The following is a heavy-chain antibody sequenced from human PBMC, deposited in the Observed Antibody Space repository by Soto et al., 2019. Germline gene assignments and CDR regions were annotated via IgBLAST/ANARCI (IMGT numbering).Heavy chain of an antibody. CDR2: ISTGSINT. V-gene: IGHV3-11*01. D-gene: IGHD3-10*01. Sequence: GGSLRLSCEVSGLTFNEYYMSWIRQAPGKGLEWIAYISTGSINTYYGDSVKGRFTISRDNAKNSLYLEMNNLRAEDTAVYFCAGMTIAPLYFDYWGQGTVVTVSS. CDR3: AGMTIAPLYFDY. J-gene: IGHJ4*02. CDR1: GLTFNEYY.